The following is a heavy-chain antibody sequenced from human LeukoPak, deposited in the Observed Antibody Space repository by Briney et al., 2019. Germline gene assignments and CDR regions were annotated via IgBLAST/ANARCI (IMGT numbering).Heavy chain of an antibody. D-gene: IGHD3-10*01. J-gene: IGHJ5*02. Sequence: SGTLSLTCAVSGGSISSSNWWSWVRQPPGKGLEWIGEIYHSGSTNYNPSLKSRVTISVDKSKNQFSLKLSSVTAADTAVYYCARGEAYYYGSGSYIIGWFDPWGQGTLVTVSS. CDR2: IYHSGST. CDR3: ARGEAYYYGSGSYIIGWFDP. CDR1: GGSISSSNW. V-gene: IGHV4-4*02.